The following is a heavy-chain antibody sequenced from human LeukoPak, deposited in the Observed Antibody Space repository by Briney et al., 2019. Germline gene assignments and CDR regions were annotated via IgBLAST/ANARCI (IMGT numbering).Heavy chain of an antibody. CDR1: GFTFSSNS. Sequence: GGSLRLSCAASGFTFSSNSMTWVRQTPGKGLEWVSGISGSGDSTFYADSVKGRFTISRDNSRNTLYLQMSSLRPEDTAVYYCTKWSGFGDDWGQGTLVTVSS. V-gene: IGHV3-23*01. CDR3: TKWSGFGDD. D-gene: IGHD3-10*01. CDR2: ISGSGDST. J-gene: IGHJ4*02.